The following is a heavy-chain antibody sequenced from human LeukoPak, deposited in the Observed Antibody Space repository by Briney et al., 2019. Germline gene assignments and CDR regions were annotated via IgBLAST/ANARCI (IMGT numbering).Heavy chain of an antibody. CDR1: GFTFSSYA. CDR3: ARGARSAEYFQH. Sequence: PGGSLRLSCAASGFTFSSYAMHWVRQAPGKGLEWVAVISYDGSNKYYADSVKGRFTISRDNSKNTLYLQMNSLRAEDTAVYYCARGARSAEYFQHWGQGTLVTVSS. V-gene: IGHV3-30-3*01. J-gene: IGHJ1*01. CDR2: ISYDGSNK.